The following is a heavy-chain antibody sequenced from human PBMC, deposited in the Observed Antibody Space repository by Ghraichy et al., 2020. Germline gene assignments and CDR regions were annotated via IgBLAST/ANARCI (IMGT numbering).Heavy chain of an antibody. Sequence: LSLTCAASGFTFSNDWMNWVRQAPGKGLEWVANIKEDGSEKNYVDSVRGRFTISRDNAKNSLYLQMNSLRAEDTAVYYCACDQSSGVSGWGQGALVTV. D-gene: IGHD3-22*01. CDR1: GFTFSNDW. V-gene: IGHV3-7*01. CDR3: ACDQSSGVSG. CDR2: IKEDGSEK. J-gene: IGHJ4*02.